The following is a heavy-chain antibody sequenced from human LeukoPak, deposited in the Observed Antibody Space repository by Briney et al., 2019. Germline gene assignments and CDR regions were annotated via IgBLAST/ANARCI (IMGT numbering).Heavy chain of an antibody. CDR3: AREASGGYDSSGYRLRYFQH. CDR1: GYTFTGYY. Sequence: ASVKVSCKASGYTFTGYYMHWVRQAPGQGLEWMGRINPNSCGTNYAQKFQGRVTMTRDTSISTAYMELSRPRSDDTAVYYCAREASGGYDSSGYRLRYFQHWGQGTLVTVSS. J-gene: IGHJ1*01. CDR2: INPNSCGT. V-gene: IGHV1-2*06. D-gene: IGHD3-22*01.